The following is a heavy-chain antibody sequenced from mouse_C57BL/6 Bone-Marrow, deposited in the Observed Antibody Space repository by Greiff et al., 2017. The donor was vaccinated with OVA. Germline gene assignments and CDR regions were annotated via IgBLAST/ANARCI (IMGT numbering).Heavy chain of an antibody. CDR2: IDPEDGET. Sequence: VQLQQSGAELVKPGASVKLSCTASGFNIKDYYMHWVKQRTEQGLEWIGRIDPEDGETKYAPKFPGKATITADTASNTAYLQLSSLTSEDTAVYDCARARPFDVWGTGTTVTVSS. J-gene: IGHJ1*03. CDR1: GFNIKDYY. CDR3: ARARPFDV. V-gene: IGHV14-2*01.